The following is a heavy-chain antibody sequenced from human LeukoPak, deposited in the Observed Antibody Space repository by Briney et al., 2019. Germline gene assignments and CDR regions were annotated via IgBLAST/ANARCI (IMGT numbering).Heavy chain of an antibody. CDR2: VSSHGNDG. D-gene: IGHD6-13*01. J-gene: IGHJ6*03. CDR3: AKDRDGSTWYLLNYMDG. V-gene: IGHV3-30*07. Sequence: GRSLRLSCGVSEFTFSHFAMHWVRQAPGKGLEWVAVVSSHGNDGYSADSVKGRFTISRDNSKNTLYLQTNSLRDEDTAVYKCAKDRDGSTWYLLNYMDGWGKGTTVTVSS. CDR1: EFTFSHFA.